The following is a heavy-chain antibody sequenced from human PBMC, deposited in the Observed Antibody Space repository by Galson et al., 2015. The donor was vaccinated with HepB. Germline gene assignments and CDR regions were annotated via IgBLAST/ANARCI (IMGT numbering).Heavy chain of an antibody. Sequence: YYWTWIRQPPGKGLEWIGHIFYTGSTYYNPSLKSRVTISVDTSKNQFSLNLNSVTAADTAVYYCVRGYSSGLYGDYWGQGTLVTVSS. D-gene: IGHD6-19*01. J-gene: IGHJ4*02. CDR3: VRGYSSGLYGDY. V-gene: IGHV4-30-4*01. CDR1: YY. CDR2: IFYTGST.